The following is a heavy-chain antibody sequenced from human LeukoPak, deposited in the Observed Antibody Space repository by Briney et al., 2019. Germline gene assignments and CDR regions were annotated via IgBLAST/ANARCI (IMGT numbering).Heavy chain of an antibody. CDR1: GGSISSYY. V-gene: IGHV4-4*07. CDR3: ARHVVVAATSDAFDI. J-gene: IGHJ3*02. CDR2: IYTSGST. Sequence: PSETLSLTCTVSGGSISSYYWSWIRQPAGKGLEWIGRIYTSGSTNYNPSLKSRVTMSVDTSKNQFSLKLSSVTAADTAVYYCARHVVVAATSDAFDIWGQGTLVTVSS. D-gene: IGHD2-15*01.